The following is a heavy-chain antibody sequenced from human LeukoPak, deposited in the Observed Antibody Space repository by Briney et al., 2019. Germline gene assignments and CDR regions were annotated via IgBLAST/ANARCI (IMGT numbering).Heavy chain of an antibody. Sequence: PSETLSLTCAVYGGSFSGYFWSWIRQPPGKGLEWIGEINHSGSTNYNPSLKSRVTISVDTSKNQFSLKLSSVTAADTAVYYCARGNGSGSYYKGRHYYGMDVWGKGTTVTVSS. CDR2: INHSGST. D-gene: IGHD3-10*01. J-gene: IGHJ6*04. CDR1: GGSFSGYF. CDR3: ARGNGSGSYYKGRHYYGMDV. V-gene: IGHV4-34*01.